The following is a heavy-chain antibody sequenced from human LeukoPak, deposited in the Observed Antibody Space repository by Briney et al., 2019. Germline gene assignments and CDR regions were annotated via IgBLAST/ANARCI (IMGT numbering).Heavy chain of an antibody. J-gene: IGHJ4*02. CDR3: ARHFCSSTSCSN. D-gene: IGHD2-2*01. Sequence: HPGGSLRLSCAASGFTFSSFGMHWVRQAPGKGLEWVAFIQYDGSNKYYADSVKGRFTISRDNAKNSLYLQMNSLRTEDTAVYYCARHFCSSTSCSNWGQGTLVTVSS. CDR2: IQYDGSNK. V-gene: IGHV3-30*12. CDR1: GFTFSSFG.